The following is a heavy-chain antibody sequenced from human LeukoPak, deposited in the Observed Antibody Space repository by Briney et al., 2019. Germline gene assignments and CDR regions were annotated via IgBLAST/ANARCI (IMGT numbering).Heavy chain of an antibody. D-gene: IGHD1-26*01. V-gene: IGHV4-59*11. CDR2: IYYSGST. CDR3: ARALYSGSYSGYYYYYYMDV. CDR1: GGSISSHY. Sequence: SETLSLTCTVSGGSISSHYWSWIRQPPGKGLEWIGYIYYSGSTNYNPSLKSRVTISVDTSKNQFSLKLSSVTAADTAVYYCARALYSGSYSGYYYYYYMDVWGKGTTVTLSS. J-gene: IGHJ6*03.